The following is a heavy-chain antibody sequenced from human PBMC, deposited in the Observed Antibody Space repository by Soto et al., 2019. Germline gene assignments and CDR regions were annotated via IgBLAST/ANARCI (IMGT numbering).Heavy chain of an antibody. CDR3: ARDRTDSGYYTNWLDP. J-gene: IGHJ5*02. CDR1: GGTFGSDA. Sequence: SVKVSCKASGGTFGSDAITWVRQAPGQGLEWVGRIIPIFGTTNYAQNLQGRVTISADKSTLTSYMELHSLTSDDTALYYCARDRTDSGYYTNWLDPWDQGTQVTVSS. V-gene: IGHV1-69*06. CDR2: IIPIFGTT. D-gene: IGHD3-22*01.